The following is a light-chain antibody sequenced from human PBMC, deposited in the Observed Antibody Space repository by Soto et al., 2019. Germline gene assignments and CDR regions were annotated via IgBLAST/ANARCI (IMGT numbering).Light chain of an antibody. CDR2: GDT. CDR1: SSNIGAGYD. CDR3: QSFDSSLSGWV. Sequence: QSVLTQPPSVSGAPGQRVTISCTGSSSNIGAGYDVHWYQQLPGTAPKLLVSGDTNRPSGVPDRFSGSKSGTSASLAITGLRAEDEADYYCQSFDSSLSGWVFGGGTKPPS. V-gene: IGLV1-40*01. J-gene: IGLJ3*02.